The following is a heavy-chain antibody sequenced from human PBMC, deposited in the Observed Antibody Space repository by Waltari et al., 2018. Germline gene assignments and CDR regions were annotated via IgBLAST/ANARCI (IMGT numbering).Heavy chain of an antibody. V-gene: IGHV5-51*01. D-gene: IGHD3-3*01. CDR3: ARLPVFWSGYYEYFDY. CDR2: SYPGDTDT. Sequence: EVQLVQSGAEVKKPGESLKISCKGSGYSFTSYWIGWVRQMPGKGLEWMGISYPGDTDTRYSPSFQGKVTISADKSISTAYLQWSSLKASDTAMYYCARLPVFWSGYYEYFDYWGQGTLVTVSS. J-gene: IGHJ4*02. CDR1: GYSFTSYW.